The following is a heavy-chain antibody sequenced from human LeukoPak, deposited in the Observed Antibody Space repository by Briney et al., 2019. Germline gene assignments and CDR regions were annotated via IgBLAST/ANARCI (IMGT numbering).Heavy chain of an antibody. CDR1: GFTFSSYN. CDR3: ATEPPAMVIGY. Sequence: GGSLGLSCAASGFTFSSYNMNWVRQAPGKGLEWVSYISSSSSTIYYADSVEGRFTISRDNAENSLYLQMNSLRAEDTAVYYCATEPPAMVIGYWGQGTLVTVSS. CDR2: ISSSSSTI. D-gene: IGHD5-18*01. J-gene: IGHJ4*02. V-gene: IGHV3-48*04.